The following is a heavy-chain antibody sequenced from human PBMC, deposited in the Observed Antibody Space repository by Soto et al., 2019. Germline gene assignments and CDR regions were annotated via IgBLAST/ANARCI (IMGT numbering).Heavy chain of an antibody. Sequence: ASVKVSCKASGYTFTGYYMHWVRQAPGQGLEWMGWINPNSGGTNYAQKFQGWVTMTRDTSISTAYMELSRLRSDDTAVYYWARGGATWYYYMDVWGKGTTVTVSS. CDR3: ARGGATWYYYMDV. CDR1: GYTFTGYY. J-gene: IGHJ6*03. V-gene: IGHV1-2*04. CDR2: INPNSGGT.